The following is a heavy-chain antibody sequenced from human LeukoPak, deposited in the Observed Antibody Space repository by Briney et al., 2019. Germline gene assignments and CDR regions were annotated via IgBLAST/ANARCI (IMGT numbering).Heavy chain of an antibody. CDR1: SFTSYW. D-gene: IGHD3-22*01. J-gene: IGHJ4*02. V-gene: IGHV4-39*07. CDR3: ARAVDDGPEYYYDSSGYYGTLDY. Sequence: SFTSYWIGWIRQPPGKGLEWIGSIYYSGSTYYNPSLKSRVTISVDTSKNQFSLKLSSVTAADTAVYYCARAVDDGPEYYYDSSGYYGTLDYWGQGTLVTVSS. CDR2: IYYSGST.